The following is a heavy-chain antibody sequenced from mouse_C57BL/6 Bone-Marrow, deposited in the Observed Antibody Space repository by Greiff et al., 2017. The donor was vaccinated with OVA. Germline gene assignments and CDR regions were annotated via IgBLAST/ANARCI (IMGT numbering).Heavy chain of an antibody. J-gene: IGHJ3*01. CDR2: IHPSDSDT. V-gene: IGHV1-74*01. D-gene: IGHD2-4*01. CDR1: GYTFTSYW. Sequence: QFQLQQPGAGLVKPGASVKVSCKASGYTFTSYWMHWVKQRPGQGLEWIGRIHPSDSDTNYNQKFKGKATLTVDKSSSTAYMQLSSLTPEDSASYYCEISDNDGGIAYWGQGTLVTVSA. CDR3: EISDNDGGIAY.